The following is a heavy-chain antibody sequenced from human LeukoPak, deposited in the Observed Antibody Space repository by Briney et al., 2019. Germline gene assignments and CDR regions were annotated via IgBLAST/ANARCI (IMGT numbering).Heavy chain of an antibody. J-gene: IGHJ4*02. CDR2: ISGSGGST. CDR1: GFTFSSYS. Sequence: PGGSLRLSCAASGFTFSSYSMNWDRQAPGKGLEWVSAISGSGGSTHYADSVKGRFTISRDNSKNTLYLQMNRLRAEDTAVYYCAKPDGYNSFDYWGQGTLVTVSS. CDR3: AKPDGYNSFDY. V-gene: IGHV3-23*01. D-gene: IGHD5-24*01.